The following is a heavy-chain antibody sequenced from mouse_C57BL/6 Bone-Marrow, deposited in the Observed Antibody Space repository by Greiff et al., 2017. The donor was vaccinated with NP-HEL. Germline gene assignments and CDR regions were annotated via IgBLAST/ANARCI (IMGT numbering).Heavy chain of an antibody. V-gene: IGHV1-81*01. CDR2: IYPRSGNT. J-gene: IGHJ4*01. CDR1: GYTFTSYG. Sequence: QVQLQQSGAELARPGASVKLSCKASGYTFTSYGISWVKQSTGQGLEWIGEIYPRSGNTYYNEKFKGKATLTADKSSSTAYMELLSLTSEDSAVYFCARSEGYASDYWGQGTSVTVSS. CDR3: ARSEGYASDY.